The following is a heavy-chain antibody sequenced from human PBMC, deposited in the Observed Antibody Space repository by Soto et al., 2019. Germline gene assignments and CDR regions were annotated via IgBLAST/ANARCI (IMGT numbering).Heavy chain of an antibody. D-gene: IGHD6-19*01. CDR1: XGSSSSYY. J-gene: IGHJ6*02. V-gene: IGHV4-59*08. CDR3: ARLEGAVADYYYYGMDV. CDR2: IYYSGST. Sequence: SETRSVTCTVSXGSSSSYYWSWIRQPPGKGLEWIGYIYYSGSTNYNPSLKSRVTISVDTSKNQFSLKLSSVTAADTAVYYCARLEGAVADYYYYGMDVWGQGTTVTVSS.